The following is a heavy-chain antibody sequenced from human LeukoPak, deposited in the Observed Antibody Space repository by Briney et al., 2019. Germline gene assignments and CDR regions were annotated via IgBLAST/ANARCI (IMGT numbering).Heavy chain of an antibody. J-gene: IGHJ4*02. CDR1: GFTFSSSA. D-gene: IGHD2-15*01. CDR3: AKQLGYCSDGSCYFPY. V-gene: IGHV3-23*01. CDR2: ISNNGGYT. Sequence: GGSLRLSCVGSGFTFSSSAMSWVRQAPGKGLEWVSAISNNGGYTYYADSVQGRFTISRDNSKSTLCLQMNSLRAEDTAVYYCAKQLGYCSDGSCYFPYWGQGTLVTGSS.